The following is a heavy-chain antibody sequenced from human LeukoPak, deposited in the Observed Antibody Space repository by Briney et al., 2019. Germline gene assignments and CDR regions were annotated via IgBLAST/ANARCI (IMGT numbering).Heavy chain of an antibody. CDR2: ISYDGSNK. J-gene: IGHJ4*02. CDR3: AKVLISAEGDY. D-gene: IGHD3/OR15-3a*01. V-gene: IGHV3-30*04. Sequence: GGSLRLSCAASGFTFSSYAMHWVRQAPGKGLEWVAVISYDGSNKDYADSVKGRFTISRDNSKNTLYMQMNSLRPEDTAVYYCAKVLISAEGDYWGQGTLVTVSS. CDR1: GFTFSSYA.